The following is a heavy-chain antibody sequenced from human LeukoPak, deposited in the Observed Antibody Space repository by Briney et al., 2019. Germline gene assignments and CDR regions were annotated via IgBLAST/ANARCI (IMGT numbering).Heavy chain of an antibody. CDR3: ATDQELLYPHAFDI. Sequence: ASVKVSCKVSGYTLTELSMHWVRQAPGKGLEWMGGFDPEDGETIYAQKFQGRVTMTEDTSTDTAYMELSSLRSEDTAVYYCATDQELLYPHAFDIWGRGTMVTVSS. D-gene: IGHD2-8*01. J-gene: IGHJ3*02. CDR1: GYTLTELS. CDR2: FDPEDGET. V-gene: IGHV1-24*01.